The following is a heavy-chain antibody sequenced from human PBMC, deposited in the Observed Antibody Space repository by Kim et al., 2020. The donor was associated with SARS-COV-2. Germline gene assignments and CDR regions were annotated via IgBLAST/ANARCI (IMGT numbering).Heavy chain of an antibody. V-gene: IGHV1-18*01. CDR2: ISAYNVKT. Sequence: ASVKVSCKASGYTFTSYGISWVRQAPGQGLEWMGWISAYNVKTNYAQKVQGRVTMTTDTSTSTAYMDLRSLRSDDTAVYYCVRDNPYGSGTYYSVYFDYWGQGTLVTVSS. CDR1: GYTFTSYG. D-gene: IGHD3-10*01. J-gene: IGHJ4*02. CDR3: VRDNPYGSGTYYSVYFDY.